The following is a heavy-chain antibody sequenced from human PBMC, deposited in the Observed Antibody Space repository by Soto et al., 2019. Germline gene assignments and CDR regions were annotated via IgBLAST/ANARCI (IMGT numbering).Heavy chain of an antibody. V-gene: IGHV5-10-1*01. J-gene: IGHJ4*02. CDR3: ARQGPAVAGIDY. D-gene: IGHD6-19*01. CDR2: IDPSDSYT. Sequence: GESLKISCKGSGYSFTSYWISWVRQMPGKGLEWMGRIDPSDSYTNYSPSFQGHVTIAADKSISTAYLQWSSLKASDTAMYYCARQGPAVAGIDYWGQGTLVTVSS. CDR1: GYSFTSYW.